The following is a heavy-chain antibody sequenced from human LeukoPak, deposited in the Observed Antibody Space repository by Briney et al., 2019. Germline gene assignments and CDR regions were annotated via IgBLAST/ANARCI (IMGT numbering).Heavy chain of an antibody. CDR1: GGTFSSYA. D-gene: IGHD1-20*01. V-gene: IGHV1-69*13. CDR2: IIPIFGTA. CDR3: ARGDGLTGTTAYGFDP. J-gene: IGHJ5*02. Sequence: SVKVSCKASGGTFSSYAISWVRQAPGQGLEWMGGIIPIFGTANYAQKFQGRVTITADESTSTAYMELSSLRSEDTAVYYCARGDGLTGTTAYGFDPWGQGTLVTVSS.